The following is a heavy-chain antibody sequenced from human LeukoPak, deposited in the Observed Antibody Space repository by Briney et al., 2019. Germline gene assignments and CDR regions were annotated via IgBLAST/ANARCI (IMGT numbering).Heavy chain of an antibody. J-gene: IGHJ6*02. CDR2: IYSGGST. V-gene: IGHV3-66*01. CDR1: GFTVSSNY. Sequence: PGGSLRLSCAASGFTVSSNYMSWVRQAPGKGLEWDSVIYSGGSTYYADSVKGRFTISRDNSKNTLYLQMNSLRAEDTAVYYCAREKDPYYYYGMDVWGQGTTVTVSS. CDR3: AREKDPYYYYGMDV.